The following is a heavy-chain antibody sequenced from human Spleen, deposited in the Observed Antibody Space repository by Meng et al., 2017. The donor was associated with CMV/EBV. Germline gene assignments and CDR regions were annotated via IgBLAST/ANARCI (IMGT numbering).Heavy chain of an antibody. V-gene: IGHV3-30*18. CDR3: AKGDFYCDRPSCRSHPQYFQD. D-gene: IGHD2-2*01. Sequence: TYAMHWARQAPGKGLEWVAVISYDGSNKFYTDSVKGRFIISRDNSKNTLYLQMNSLRADDAAMYYCAKGDFYCDRPSCRSHPQYFQDWGQGTLVTVSS. J-gene: IGHJ1*01. CDR2: ISYDGSNK. CDR1: TYA.